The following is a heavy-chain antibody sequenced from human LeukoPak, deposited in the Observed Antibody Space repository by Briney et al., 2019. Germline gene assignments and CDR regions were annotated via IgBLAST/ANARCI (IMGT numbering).Heavy chain of an antibody. D-gene: IGHD3-3*02. CDR1: GFPFTIYY. V-gene: IGHV1-18*04. Sequence: WASVKVSCKASGFPFTIYYINWVRQAPGQGLELMGLISAYDSHTNYAQSLQGRVTFTTDTSTTTAYMELRSLRSDDTAVYYCVRGDTARAFYHFAYWGQGTLVTVSS. CDR2: ISAYDSHT. CDR3: VRGDTARAFYHFAY. J-gene: IGHJ4*02.